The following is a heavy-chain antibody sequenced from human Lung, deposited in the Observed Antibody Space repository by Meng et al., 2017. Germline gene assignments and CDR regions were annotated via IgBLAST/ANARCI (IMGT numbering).Heavy chain of an antibody. CDR3: ARDEDISAAGKLFGDY. J-gene: IGHJ4*02. Sequence: QVQLVQSGGEVKKPGASVKASCKPSGYNFPDYYIHWVRRAPGKGLEWMGRINPKSGDTHYAQKFQARVTMTGDTSISTAYMELSGLRSDDTAMYYCARDEDISAAGKLFGDYWGQGTLVTVSS. CDR2: INPKSGDT. V-gene: IGHV1-2*06. D-gene: IGHD6-25*01. CDR1: GYNFPDYY.